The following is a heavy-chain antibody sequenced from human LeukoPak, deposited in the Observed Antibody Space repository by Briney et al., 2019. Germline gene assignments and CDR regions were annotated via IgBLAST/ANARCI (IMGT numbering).Heavy chain of an antibody. J-gene: IGHJ4*02. V-gene: IGHV3-23*01. Sequence: GGPLRLSCAASGFRFSDYYMSWVRQAPGKGLEWVSAISGSGGSTYYADSVRGRFTITRDSSRDTVFLQMRSLRVEDTAIYYCAKSNYLCTSATCHTWAFDSWGQGTLVTVSS. CDR2: ISGSGGST. CDR3: AKSNYLCTSATCHTWAFDS. CDR1: GFRFSDYY. D-gene: IGHD2-2*02.